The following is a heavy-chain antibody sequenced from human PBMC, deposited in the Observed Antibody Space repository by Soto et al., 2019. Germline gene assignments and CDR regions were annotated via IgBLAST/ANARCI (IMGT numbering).Heavy chain of an antibody. V-gene: IGHV3-23*01. D-gene: IGHD2-2*03. J-gene: IGHJ5*02. CDR2: ISGSGGST. CDR3: AKDGYCPSTSCSTNWFDP. Sequence: EVQLLESGGGLVQPGGSLRLSCAASGFTFSSYAMSWVRQAPGKGLEWVSAISGSGGSTYYADSVKGRFTISRDNSKNTLYLQMSSLRAEDTAVYYCAKDGYCPSTSCSTNWFDPWGQGTLVTVSS. CDR1: GFTFSSYA.